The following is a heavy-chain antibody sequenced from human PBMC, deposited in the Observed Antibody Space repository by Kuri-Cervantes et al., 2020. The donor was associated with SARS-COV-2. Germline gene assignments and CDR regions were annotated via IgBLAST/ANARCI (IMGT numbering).Heavy chain of an antibody. V-gene: IGHV3-21*01. Sequence: GESLKISCAASGFSLSRYTMNWVRQAPGKALEWVSSISGSGSYIYYADSVKGRFTISKESGENSLYLHMNSLRAEDTAVYYCARDASPGIAARPAGLVYWGQGTLVTVSS. CDR1: GFSLSRYT. CDR3: ARDASPGIAARPAGLVY. J-gene: IGHJ4*02. CDR2: ISGSGSYI. D-gene: IGHD6-6*01.